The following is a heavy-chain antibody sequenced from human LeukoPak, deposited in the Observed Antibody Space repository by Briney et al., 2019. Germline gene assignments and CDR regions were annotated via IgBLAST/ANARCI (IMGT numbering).Heavy chain of an antibody. V-gene: IGHV1-18*01. CDR3: AKERTGDDNWFDP. J-gene: IGHJ5*02. Sequence: GASVKVSCKASGYTFTSYGTSWVRQAPGQGLEWMGWISAYNGNTNYAQKLQGRVTMTTDTSTSTAYMELRSLRSDDTAVYYCAKERTGDDNWFDPWGQGTLVTVSS. CDR1: GYTFTSYG. CDR2: ISAYNGNT. D-gene: IGHD7-27*01.